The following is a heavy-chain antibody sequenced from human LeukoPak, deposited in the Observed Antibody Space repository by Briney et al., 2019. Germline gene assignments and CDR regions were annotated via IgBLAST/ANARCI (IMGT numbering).Heavy chain of an antibody. CDR3: ARGPFSYCRSGSCFFDY. CDR2: IKQDGSEK. CDR1: GFTFSSYW. V-gene: IGHV3-7*01. D-gene: IGHD2-15*01. Sequence: GGSLRLSCAASGFTFSSYWMSWVRQAPGKGLEWVANIKQDGSEKYYVDSVKGRFTISRDNAKNSLYLQMNSLRAEDTAVYYCARGPFSYCRSGSCFFDYWGQGTLVTVSS. J-gene: IGHJ4*02.